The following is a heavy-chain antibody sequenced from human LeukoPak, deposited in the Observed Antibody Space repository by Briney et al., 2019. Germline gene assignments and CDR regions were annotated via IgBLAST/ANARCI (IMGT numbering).Heavy chain of an antibody. V-gene: IGHV4-59*11. CDR3: AGFDILTGQDAFDI. CDR1: GGSISSHY. D-gene: IGHD3-9*01. J-gene: IGHJ3*02. CDR2: IYYSGST. Sequence: SETLSLTCTVSGGSISSHYWNWIRQPPGKGLEWIGYIYYSGSTNYNPSLKSRVTISVDTSKNQFSLKLSSVTAADTAVYYCAGFDILTGQDAFDIWGQGTMVTVSS.